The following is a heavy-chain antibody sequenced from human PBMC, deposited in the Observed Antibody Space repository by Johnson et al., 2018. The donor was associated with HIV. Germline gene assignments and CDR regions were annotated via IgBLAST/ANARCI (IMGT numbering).Heavy chain of an antibody. J-gene: IGHJ3*02. CDR2: ISYDGSNK. CDR1: GFTFSSYA. V-gene: IGHV3-30-3*01. CDR3: ARVMQADAFDI. D-gene: IGHD2-8*01. Sequence: HVQLVESGGGVVQPGRSLRLSCAASGFTFSSYAMHWVRQAPGKGLEWVAVISYDGSNKYYADSVKGRFTISRDNSKNTLYLQMNSLRAEDTAVYYCARVMQADAFDIWGQATMVTVSS.